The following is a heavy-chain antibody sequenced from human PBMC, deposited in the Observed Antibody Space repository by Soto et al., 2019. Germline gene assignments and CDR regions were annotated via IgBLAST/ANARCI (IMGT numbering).Heavy chain of an antibody. V-gene: IGHV4-59*08. J-gene: IGHJ4*02. CDR2: SYYIGST. D-gene: IGHD5-18*01. CDR3: AAGGEEAWWTYSYGPFDY. CDR1: GGSISSYY. Sequence: QVRLQESGPGLVKPSETLSLTCTVSGGSISSYYWNWIRQPPGKGLEWIGYSYYIGSTNYNPSLMSRVTMSVDTSKNQFSLKLSSVTAADTAVYYCAAGGEEAWWTYSYGPFDYWGQGTLVTVSS.